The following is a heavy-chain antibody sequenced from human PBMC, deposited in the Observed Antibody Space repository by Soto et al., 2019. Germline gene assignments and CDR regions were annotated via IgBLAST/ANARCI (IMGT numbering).Heavy chain of an antibody. D-gene: IGHD4-17*01. Sequence: QVTLKESGPALVKPTETLTLTCTVSGFSLTTGKMGVSWIRQPPGKALEWLAHIFSDNDRSYSTSLQGRLTISKDTSRRQVVLSMTNVDPVDTATYYCARMNVDSFQFFYAMDVWGQGTTVTVSS. J-gene: IGHJ6*02. CDR3: ARMNVDSFQFFYAMDV. V-gene: IGHV2-26*01. CDR2: IFSDNDR. CDR1: GFSLTTGKMG.